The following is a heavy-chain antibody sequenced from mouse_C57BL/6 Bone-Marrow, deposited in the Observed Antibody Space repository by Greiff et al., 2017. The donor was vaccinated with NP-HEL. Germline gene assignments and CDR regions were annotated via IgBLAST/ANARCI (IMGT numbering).Heavy chain of an antibody. Sequence: EVQLQESGPGLVKPSQSLSLTCSVTGYSITSGYYWNWIRQFPGNKLEWMGYISYDGSNNYNPSLQNRISITRDTSKNQFFLKLNSVTTEDTATYYCAREDYVAYWGQGTLVTVSA. D-gene: IGHD2-4*01. V-gene: IGHV3-6*01. CDR1: GYSITSGYY. J-gene: IGHJ3*01. CDR2: ISYDGSN. CDR3: AREDYVAY.